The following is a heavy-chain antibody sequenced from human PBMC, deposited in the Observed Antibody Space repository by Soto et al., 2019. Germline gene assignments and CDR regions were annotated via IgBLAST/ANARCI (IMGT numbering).Heavy chain of an antibody. CDR3: AKDPTWDYYDSSGYYYFDY. J-gene: IGHJ4*02. CDR2: ISGSGGST. Sequence: PGGSLRLSCAASGFTFSSYAMSWVRQAPGKGLEWVSAISGSGGSTYYADSVKGRFTISRDNSKNTLYLQMNSLRAEDTAVYYCAKDPTWDYYDSSGYYYFDYWGQGTLVTVSS. D-gene: IGHD3-22*01. CDR1: GFTFSSYA. V-gene: IGHV3-23*01.